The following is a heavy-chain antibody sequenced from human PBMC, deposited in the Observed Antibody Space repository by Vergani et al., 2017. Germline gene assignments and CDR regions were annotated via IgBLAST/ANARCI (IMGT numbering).Heavy chain of an antibody. J-gene: IGHJ4*02. CDR1: GFTFSSYG. V-gene: IGHV3-30*02. D-gene: IGHD3-22*01. CDR3: AKDLNYYDSSGCAFDY. CDR2: IRYDGSNK. Sequence: VQLVESGGGVVQPGGSLRLSCAASGFTFSSYGMHWVRQAPGKGLEWVAFIRYDGSNKYYADSVKGRFTISRDNSKNTLYLQMNSLRAEDTAVYYCAKDLNYYDSSGCAFDYWGQGTLVTVSS.